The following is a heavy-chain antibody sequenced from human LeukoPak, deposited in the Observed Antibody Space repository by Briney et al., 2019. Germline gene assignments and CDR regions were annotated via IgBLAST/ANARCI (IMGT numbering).Heavy chain of an antibody. J-gene: IGHJ3*02. V-gene: IGHV4-4*07. CDR1: GGSISSYY. D-gene: IGHD3-10*01. CDR2: IYTSGST. Sequence: SETLSLTCTVSGGSISSYYWSWIRQPAGKGLEWIGRIYTSGSTNYNPSLKSRVTMSVDTSKNQFSLKLSSVTAADTAVYYCARPNYYYGSGSYGFGDAFDIWGQGTMVTVSS. CDR3: ARPNYYYGSGSYGFGDAFDI.